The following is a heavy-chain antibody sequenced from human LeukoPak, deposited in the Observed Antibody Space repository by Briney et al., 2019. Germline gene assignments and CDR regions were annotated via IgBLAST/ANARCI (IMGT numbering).Heavy chain of an antibody. CDR1: GYTLTNYN. D-gene: IGHD1-26*01. Sequence: ASVKVSCKASGYTLTNYNISWVRQAPGQGLEWMGIINPSGGSTSYAQKFQGRVTMTRDTSTSTVYMELSSLRSGDTAVYYCARDPGVGATDYFDYWGQGTLVTVSS. J-gene: IGHJ4*02. CDR3: ARDPGVGATDYFDY. V-gene: IGHV1-46*01. CDR2: INPSGGST.